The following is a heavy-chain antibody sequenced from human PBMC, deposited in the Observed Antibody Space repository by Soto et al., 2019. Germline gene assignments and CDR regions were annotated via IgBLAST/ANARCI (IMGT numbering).Heavy chain of an antibody. CDR3: ARVYPSSWPQFNWFDP. D-gene: IGHD6-13*01. CDR2: IDAANGNA. J-gene: IGHJ5*02. Sequence: QVQLVQSGAEERKPGASVKVSCKASGYTFGTYGIHWVRQAPGHRLEWMGWIDAANGNAKNSENFKGRVTITRDTDASTIYMELSSLTYEDTAVYYCARVYPSSWPQFNWFDPWGQGTLVTVSS. V-gene: IGHV1-3*05. CDR1: GYTFGTYG.